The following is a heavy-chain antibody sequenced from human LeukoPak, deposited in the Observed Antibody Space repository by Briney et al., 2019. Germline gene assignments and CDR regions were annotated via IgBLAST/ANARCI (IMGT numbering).Heavy chain of an antibody. D-gene: IGHD3-3*01. CDR1: GGSISSTSYY. V-gene: IGHV4-39*01. J-gene: IGHJ4*02. Sequence: SETLSLTCTVSGGSISSTSYYWGWIRQPPGKGLEWIGSIFYSGSTYYNPSLKSRVTISVDTFKIQFSLKLSSVTAADTAVYYCARLSYDFWSGPKPANYYFDFWSQGTLVTVSS. CDR2: IFYSGST. CDR3: ARLSYDFWSGPKPANYYFDF.